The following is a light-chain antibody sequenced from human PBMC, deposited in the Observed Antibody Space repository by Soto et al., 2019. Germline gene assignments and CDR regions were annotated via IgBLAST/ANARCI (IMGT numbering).Light chain of an antibody. Sequence: QSVLTHPSSVSGSPGQSITISCTVTSSDVGAYKYVSWYQQHPGKAPKLMIYEVSNRPSGVSNRFSGSKSGNTASVTISGLQAEDEADYYCSSYTSTNTQVFGTGTKVTVL. CDR2: EVS. J-gene: IGLJ1*01. CDR1: SSDVGAYKY. V-gene: IGLV2-14*01. CDR3: SSYTSTNTQV.